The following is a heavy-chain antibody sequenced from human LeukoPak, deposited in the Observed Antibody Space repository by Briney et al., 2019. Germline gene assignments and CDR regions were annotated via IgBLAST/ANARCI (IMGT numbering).Heavy chain of an antibody. D-gene: IGHD1-26*01. CDR2: INPNNGGT. CDR3: TRRLGGSSEGYDY. V-gene: IGHV1-2*02. CDR1: GDTFTGYY. Sequence: GASVKVSCKASGDTFTGYYIHWVRQAPGQGLEWMGWINPNNGGTKYTQKFLGRVTMTGDTSINTAYMEVTGLRSDDTAVYYCTRRLGGSSEGYDYWGQGTLVTVSS. J-gene: IGHJ4*02.